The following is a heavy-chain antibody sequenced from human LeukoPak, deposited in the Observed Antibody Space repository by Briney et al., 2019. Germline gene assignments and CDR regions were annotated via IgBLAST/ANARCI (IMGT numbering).Heavy chain of an antibody. J-gene: IGHJ4*02. Sequence: SETPSLTCTVSGGSISSYYWSWIRQPPGKGLEWIGYIYYSGSTNYNPSLKSRVTISVDTSKNQFSLKLSSVTAADTAVYYCARDNCSSTSCLIDYWGQGTLVTVSS. CDR1: GGSISSYY. D-gene: IGHD2-2*01. CDR3: ARDNCSSTSCLIDY. CDR2: IYYSGST. V-gene: IGHV4-59*01.